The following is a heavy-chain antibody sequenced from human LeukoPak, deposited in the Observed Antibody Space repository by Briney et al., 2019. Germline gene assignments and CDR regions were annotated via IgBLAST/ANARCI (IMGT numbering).Heavy chain of an antibody. Sequence: GGSLRLSCAASGFTFSSYSMNWVRQAPGKGLEWVSSISSSSSYIYYADSVKGRFTISRDNAKNSPYLQMNSLRAEDTAVYYCARDLLSIAAPPDAFDIWGQGTMVTVSS. J-gene: IGHJ3*02. CDR1: GFTFSSYS. D-gene: IGHD6-6*01. V-gene: IGHV3-21*01. CDR2: ISSSSSYI. CDR3: ARDLLSIAAPPDAFDI.